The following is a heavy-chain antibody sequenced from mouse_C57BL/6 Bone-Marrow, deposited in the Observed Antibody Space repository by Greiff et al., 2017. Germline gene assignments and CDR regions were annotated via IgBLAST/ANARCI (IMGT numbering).Heavy chain of an antibody. CDR2: ISSGSSTI. V-gene: IGHV5-17*01. D-gene: IGHD2-5*01. Sequence: EVQRVESGGGLVKPGGSLKLSCAASGFTFSDYGMHWVRQAPEKGLEWVAYISSGSSTIYYAEPVKGRFTISRDNAKNTLFLQMTGLRSEDTAMYYCARRAYYSNFLWYFDVWGTGTTVTVSS. CDR3: ARRAYYSNFLWYFDV. J-gene: IGHJ1*03. CDR1: GFTFSDYG.